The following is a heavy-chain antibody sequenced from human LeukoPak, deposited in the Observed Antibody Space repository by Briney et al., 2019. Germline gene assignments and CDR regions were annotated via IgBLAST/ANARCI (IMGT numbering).Heavy chain of an antibody. CDR2: VYYSGST. CDR1: GGSISSGGYY. CDR3: ARRSILHNYNWFDP. J-gene: IGHJ5*02. D-gene: IGHD1-20*01. V-gene: IGHV4-61*08. Sequence: SETLSLTCTVSGGSISSGGYYWNWIRQPPGKGLEWVGHVYYSGSTNYNPSLKSRVTISVDTSKNHFSLKLTSVTAADTAVYYRARRSILHNYNWFDPWGQGTLVTVSS.